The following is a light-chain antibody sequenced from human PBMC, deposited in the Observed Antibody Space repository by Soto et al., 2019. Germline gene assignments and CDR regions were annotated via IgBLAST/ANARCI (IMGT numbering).Light chain of an antibody. J-gene: IGLJ3*02. Sequence: QSVLTQPRSVSGSPGQSVTISCTGTSSDVGDYNYVSWYQQHPGKAPKLLIYAVNMRPSGVPDRISGSKSGNTASLTISGVQAEVEADYSCCSYAGSYTWVFGGGTKLTVL. CDR1: SSDVGDYNY. V-gene: IGLV2-11*01. CDR2: AVN. CDR3: CSYAGSYTWV.